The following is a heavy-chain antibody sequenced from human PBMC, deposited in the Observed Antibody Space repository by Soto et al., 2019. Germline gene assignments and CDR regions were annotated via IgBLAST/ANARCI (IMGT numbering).Heavy chain of an antibody. V-gene: IGHV4-31*03. CDR3: AKDYDGSGRGGHWFDP. D-gene: IGHD3-10*01. CDR1: GGSISGGGNY. CDR2: IYYTGTT. J-gene: IGHJ5*02. Sequence: QVQLQESGPGLVKPSQTLSLTCTVSGGSISGGGNYWSWIRQHPERGLEWIGYIYYTGTTYYNPSLKSRVAISLDTSKNQFSLKLSSVTAADTAVYYCAKDYDGSGRGGHWFDPWGQGTLVTVSS.